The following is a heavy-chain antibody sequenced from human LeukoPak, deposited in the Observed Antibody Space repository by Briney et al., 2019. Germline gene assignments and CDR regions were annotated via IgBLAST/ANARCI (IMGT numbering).Heavy chain of an antibody. CDR2: INHSGST. D-gene: IGHD2-21*02. Sequence: PSETLSLTCAVYGGSFSAYYWSWIRQPPGKGLEWIGEINHSGSTNYNPSLKSRVTISVDTSKNQFSLKLSSVTAADTAVYYCARVVVVTARYFDYWGQGTLVTVSS. J-gene: IGHJ4*02. CDR3: ARVVVVTARYFDY. CDR1: GGSFSAYY. V-gene: IGHV4-34*01.